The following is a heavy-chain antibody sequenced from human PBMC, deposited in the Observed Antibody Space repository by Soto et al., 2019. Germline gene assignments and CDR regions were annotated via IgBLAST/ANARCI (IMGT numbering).Heavy chain of an antibody. V-gene: IGHV3-7*03. CDR1: GFTFSSYW. J-gene: IGHJ4*02. CDR2: IKQDGSEK. D-gene: IGHD6-13*01. Sequence: GSLRLSCAASGFTFSSYWMSWVRQAPGKGLEWVANIKQDGSEKYYVDSVKGRFTISRDNAKNSLYLQMNSLRAEDMAVYYCARDHLAAAAFDYWGQGTLVTVSS. CDR3: ARDHLAAAAFDY.